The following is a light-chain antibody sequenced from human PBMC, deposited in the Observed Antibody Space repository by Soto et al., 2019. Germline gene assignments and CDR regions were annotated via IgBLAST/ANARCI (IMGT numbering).Light chain of an antibody. CDR2: DAF. V-gene: IGKV1-5*01. CDR1: QSVSVW. J-gene: IGKJ1*01. Sequence: DIQMTQSPSTLSASVGDRVSISCRASQSVSVWVAWYQQKPGAAPKLLIYDAFTVDTGVPSRFSGSGSGTEFTLTINSLQPDDFATYYCQQYDGFSRTFGQGTKVEVK. CDR3: QQYDGFSRT.